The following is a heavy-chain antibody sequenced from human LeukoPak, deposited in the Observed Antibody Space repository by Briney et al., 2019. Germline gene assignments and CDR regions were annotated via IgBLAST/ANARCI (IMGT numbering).Heavy chain of an antibody. V-gene: IGHV4-59*01. D-gene: IGHD5-24*01. CDR2: LYYSGST. CDR3: ARDRAIEDGYKIPLYY. J-gene: IGHJ4*02. CDR1: GGSISRYF. Sequence: SETLSHTCAVPGGSISRYFWSWIRPPPGKGLEWIGYLYYSGSTNYNPSLKSRVTISVDTSKNQFSLKLSSVTAADTAVYYCARDRAIEDGYKIPLYYWGQGTLVTVSS.